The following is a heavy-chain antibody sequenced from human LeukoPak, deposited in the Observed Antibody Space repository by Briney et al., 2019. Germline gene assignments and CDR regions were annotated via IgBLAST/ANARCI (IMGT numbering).Heavy chain of an antibody. CDR1: GYTFTSYE. D-gene: IGHD3-3*01. J-gene: IGHJ5*02. CDR2: MNPNSGNT. Sequence: ASVKVSCKASGYTFTSYEINWVRQATGQGLEWMGWMNPNSGNTGYAQKFQGRVTMTRNTSISTAYMELSSLRSEDTAVYYCARRSDFWSGYSPFDPWGQGTLVTVSS. V-gene: IGHV1-8*01. CDR3: ARRSDFWSGYSPFDP.